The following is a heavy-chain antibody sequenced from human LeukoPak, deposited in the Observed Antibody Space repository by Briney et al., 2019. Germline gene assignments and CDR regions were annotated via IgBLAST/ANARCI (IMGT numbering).Heavy chain of an antibody. CDR3: ARVITIFGVVIMGFDI. CDR1: GFTFDDYA. Sequence: PGRSLRLSCAASGFTFDDYAMHWVRQAPGKGLEWVSGINWNSGSIDYADSVKGRFTISRDNTRNSLYLQMNSLRAEDTALYYCARVITIFGVVIMGFDIWGQGTMVTVSS. J-gene: IGHJ3*02. CDR2: INWNSGSI. V-gene: IGHV3-9*01. D-gene: IGHD3-3*01.